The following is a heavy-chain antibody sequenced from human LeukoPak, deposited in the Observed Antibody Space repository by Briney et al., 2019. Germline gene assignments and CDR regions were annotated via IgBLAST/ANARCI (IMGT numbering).Heavy chain of an antibody. D-gene: IGHD3-10*01. Sequence: SETLSLTCAVYGGSFSGYYWSWIRQPPGKGLEWIGEINHSGSTNYNPSLKSRVTISVDTSKNQFSLKPSSVTAADTAVYYCARGSTYYYGSGSYSGNYYYGMDVWGKGTTVTVSS. J-gene: IGHJ6*04. V-gene: IGHV4-34*01. CDR3: ARGSTYYYGSGSYSGNYYYGMDV. CDR1: GGSFSGYY. CDR2: INHSGST.